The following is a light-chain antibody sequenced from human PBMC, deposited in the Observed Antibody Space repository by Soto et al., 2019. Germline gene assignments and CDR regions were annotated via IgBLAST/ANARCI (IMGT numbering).Light chain of an antibody. Sequence: QSVLTQPPSVSGAPGQRVTISCTGSGSNIGAGYEVNWYQHLPGTAPKLLLYSTTNRPSGVPDRFSGSKSGTSAALAITGLQAEDEAEYYCQSYDTSLSPVVFGGGTELTVL. CDR3: QSYDTSLSPVV. V-gene: IGLV1-40*01. CDR1: GSNIGAGYE. CDR2: STT. J-gene: IGLJ2*01.